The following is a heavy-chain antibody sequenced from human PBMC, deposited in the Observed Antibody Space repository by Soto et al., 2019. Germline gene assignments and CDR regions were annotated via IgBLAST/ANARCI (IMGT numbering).Heavy chain of an antibody. Sequence: GSGPTLVNPQETLTLTCIYSGFSFSSVGEGVGWVRQPPGKALEWLALIYWDDDKKYGPSLEDRITVTRDTSNNQVVFTMINMDPVDTATYYCVHRRYSSYFDSWGHVTRVPVSS. D-gene: IGHD2-15*01. CDR3: VHRRYSSYFDS. V-gene: IGHV2-5*05. J-gene: IGHJ4*01. CDR1: GFSFSSVGEG. CDR2: IYWDDDK.